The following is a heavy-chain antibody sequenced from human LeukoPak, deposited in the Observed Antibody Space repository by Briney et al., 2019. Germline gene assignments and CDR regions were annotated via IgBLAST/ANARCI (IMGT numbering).Heavy chain of an antibody. CDR1: GFSLSSGVVG. CDR3: THTVDYGGNPNDY. Sequence: SGPTLAHPTQTLTLTCTFSGFSLSSGVVGVGWIRQPPGKALEWLALIYWNDDKRYSPSLKSRLTITKDTSENQVVLTLTNMEPVDTATYYCTHTVDYGGNPNDYWGQGTIATVPS. CDR2: IYWNDDK. D-gene: IGHD4-23*01. V-gene: IGHV2-5*01. J-gene: IGHJ4*02.